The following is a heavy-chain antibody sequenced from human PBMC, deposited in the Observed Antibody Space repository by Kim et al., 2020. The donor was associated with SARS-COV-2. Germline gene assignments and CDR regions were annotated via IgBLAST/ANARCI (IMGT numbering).Heavy chain of an antibody. CDR2: IYYSGST. CDR3: AGGVGATSFDI. Sequence: SETLSLTCTVSGGSVSSGSYYWSWIRQPPGKGLEWIGYIYYSGSTNYNPSLKSRVTISVDTSKNQFSLKLSSVTAADTAVYYCAGGVGATSFDIWGQGTMVTVSS. V-gene: IGHV4-61*01. D-gene: IGHD1-26*01. J-gene: IGHJ3*02. CDR1: GGSVSSGSYY.